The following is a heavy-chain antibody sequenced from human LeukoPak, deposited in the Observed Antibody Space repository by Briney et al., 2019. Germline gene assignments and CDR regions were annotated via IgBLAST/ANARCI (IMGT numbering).Heavy chain of an antibody. CDR3: ARISSTLFYDY. CDR2: INPSGGST. CDR1: GYTSTSYY. J-gene: IGHJ4*02. D-gene: IGHD3-10*01. V-gene: IGHV1-46*01. Sequence: GASVKVSCKASGYTSTSYYMHWVRQAPGQGLEWMGIINPSGGSTSYAQKFQGRVTMTRDTSTSTVYMELSSLRSEDTAVYYCARISSTLFYDYWGQGTLVTVSS.